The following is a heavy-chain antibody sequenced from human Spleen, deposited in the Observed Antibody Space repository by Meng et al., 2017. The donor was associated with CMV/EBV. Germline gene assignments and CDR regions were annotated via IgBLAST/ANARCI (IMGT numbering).Heavy chain of an antibody. Sequence: SDYYWNWIRQPPGKGLEWIGEINHSGSSNYNPSLKSRVTISVDTSQSQFSLNLRSVTAADTAVYYCAKGRGLTTTYYFDYWGQGTLVTVSS. CDR2: INHSGSS. V-gene: IGHV4-34*01. D-gene: IGHD1-1*01. CDR1: SDYY. J-gene: IGHJ4*02. CDR3: AKGRGLTTTYYFDY.